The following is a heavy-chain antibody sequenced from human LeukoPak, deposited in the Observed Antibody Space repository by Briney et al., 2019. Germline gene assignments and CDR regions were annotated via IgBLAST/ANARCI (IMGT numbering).Heavy chain of an antibody. D-gene: IGHD3-10*01. CDR2: INHSGST. V-gene: IGHV4-34*01. Sequence: SETLSLTCAVYGGSFSGYYWSWIRQPPGKGLEWIGEINHSGSTNYNPSLKSRVTISVDTSKNQFSLKLSSVTAADTAVYYCARLGVRNLEFDYWGQGTLVTVSS. CDR1: GGSFSGYY. J-gene: IGHJ4*02. CDR3: ARLGVRNLEFDY.